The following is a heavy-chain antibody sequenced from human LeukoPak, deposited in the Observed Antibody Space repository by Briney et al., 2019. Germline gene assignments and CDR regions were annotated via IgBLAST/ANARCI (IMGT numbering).Heavy chain of an antibody. Sequence: GGSLRLSCAASGFTLSNYWMHWVRQAPGKGLVWVSRINADGSSASYADSVKGRFTISRDNAKNTLFLQMNSLRTEDTAVYFCARWGNDYSQFDSWGQGTLVTVS. D-gene: IGHD4-11*01. CDR1: GFTLSNYW. J-gene: IGHJ4*02. CDR2: INADGSSA. CDR3: ARWGNDYSQFDS. V-gene: IGHV3-74*01.